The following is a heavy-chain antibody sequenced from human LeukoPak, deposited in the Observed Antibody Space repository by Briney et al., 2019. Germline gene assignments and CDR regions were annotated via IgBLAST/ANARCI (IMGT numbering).Heavy chain of an antibody. J-gene: IGHJ4*02. D-gene: IGHD6-19*01. V-gene: IGHV4-59*12. CDR2: IYYSGST. CDR3: ARGLVSGSTHYDY. Sequence: SSETLSLTCTVSGGSISSYYWSWIRQPPGKGLEWIGYIYYSGSTNYNPSLKRRVTISVDTSKNQFSLKPSSVPAADTAVYYCARGLVSGSTHYDYWGQGTLVTVSS. CDR1: GGSISSYY.